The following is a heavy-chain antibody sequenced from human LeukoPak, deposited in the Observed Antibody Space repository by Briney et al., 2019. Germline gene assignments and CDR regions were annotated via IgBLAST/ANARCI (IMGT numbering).Heavy chain of an antibody. J-gene: IGHJ4*02. CDR3: AKTRGYSYSTDFDY. Sequence: GGSPRLSCAASGFTFSSYAMSWVRQAPGKGLEWVSAISGSGGSTYYADSVKGRFTISRDNSKNTLYLQMNSLRAEDTAVYYCAKTRGYSYSTDFDYWGQGTLVTVSS. V-gene: IGHV3-23*01. D-gene: IGHD5-18*01. CDR1: GFTFSSYA. CDR2: ISGSGGST.